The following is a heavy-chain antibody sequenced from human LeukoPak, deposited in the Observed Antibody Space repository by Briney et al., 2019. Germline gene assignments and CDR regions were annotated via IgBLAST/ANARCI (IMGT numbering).Heavy chain of an antibody. J-gene: IGHJ4*02. D-gene: IGHD2-8*01. Sequence: GGSLRLSCAASGFTFGDYAMHWVRQAPGKGLEWLAFISYDGSHKFYADSVRGRFTISRDNSKSVLDLQMNSLSTDDTAFYYCARDVTNNYSFDYWGQGTLVTVSS. CDR2: ISYDGSHK. CDR3: ARDVTNNYSFDY. CDR1: GFTFGDYA. V-gene: IGHV3-30*01.